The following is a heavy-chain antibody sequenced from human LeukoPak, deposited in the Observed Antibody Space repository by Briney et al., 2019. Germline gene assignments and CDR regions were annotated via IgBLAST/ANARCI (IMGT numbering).Heavy chain of an antibody. CDR2: FDPEGGET. V-gene: IGHV1-24*01. D-gene: IGHD3-10*01. CDR1: GYTLTELS. J-gene: IGHJ4*02. Sequence: ASVKVSCKVSGYTLTELSMHWVRQAPGKGLEWMGGFDPEGGETIYAQKFQGRVTMTEDTSTDTAYMELSSLRSEDTAVYYCATAGHYGSGSYYGYWGQGTLVTVSS. CDR3: ATAGHYGSGSYYGY.